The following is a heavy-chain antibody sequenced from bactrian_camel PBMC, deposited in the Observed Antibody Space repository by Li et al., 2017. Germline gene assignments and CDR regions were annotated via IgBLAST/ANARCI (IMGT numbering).Heavy chain of an antibody. J-gene: IGHJ4*01. CDR3: AVRSIGGMRYGLRANEYMY. CDR2: MDSEGAT. D-gene: IGHD3*01. Sequence: QVQLVESGGGSVQAGESLRLSCAASGSIGGSTSMGWFRQAPGKEREGVAAMDSEGATTYADSVKGRFTITQDKSDNMVYLQMNSLKPEDTANYRCAVRSIGGMRYGLRANEYMYWGQGTQVTVS. V-gene: IGHV3S53*01. CDR1: GSIGGSTS.